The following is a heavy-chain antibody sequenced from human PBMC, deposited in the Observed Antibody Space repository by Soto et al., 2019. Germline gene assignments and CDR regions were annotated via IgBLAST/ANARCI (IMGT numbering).Heavy chain of an antibody. J-gene: IGHJ4*02. Sequence: EVQLVESGGGLVQPGESLRLSCAPSAFDFGGSWMSWVRQAPGKGLEWVANIMPDGNKKYYVDSEKGRFTISRDNTKNSLVLQMNSLRAEDTAVYYCARGGRWLDFHSWGQGTLVTVSS. CDR2: IMPDGNKK. D-gene: IGHD6-19*01. V-gene: IGHV3-7*01. CDR3: ARGGRWLDFHS. CDR1: AFDFGGSW.